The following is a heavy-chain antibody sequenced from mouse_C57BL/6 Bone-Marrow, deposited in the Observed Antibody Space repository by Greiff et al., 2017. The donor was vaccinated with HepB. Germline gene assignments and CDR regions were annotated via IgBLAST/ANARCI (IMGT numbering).Heavy chain of an antibody. J-gene: IGHJ4*01. Sequence: EVQGVESGGGLVKPGGSLKLSCAASGFTFSSYAMSWVRQTPEKRLEWVATISDGGSYTYYPDNVKGRFTISRDNAKNNLYLQMSHLKSEDTAMYYCARDIYYDYDYAMDYWGQGTSVTVSS. CDR1: GFTFSSYA. CDR2: ISDGGSYT. CDR3: ARDIYYDYDYAMDY. V-gene: IGHV5-4*01. D-gene: IGHD2-4*01.